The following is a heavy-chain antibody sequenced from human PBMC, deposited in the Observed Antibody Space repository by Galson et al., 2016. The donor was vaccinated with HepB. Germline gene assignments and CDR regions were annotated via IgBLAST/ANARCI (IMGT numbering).Heavy chain of an antibody. CDR3: AKNTGAYFHGSGTYLDS. CDR2: VTWDSGSE. Sequence: SLRLSCAASGFSFDDHGMHWVRHRPGKGLEWVSGVTWDSGSEGYADSVKGRFTISRDNAKNSLYLQMNSLRPDDTAVYYCAKNTGAYFHGSGTYLDSWGQGTPVTVSP. J-gene: IGHJ4*02. CDR1: GFSFDDHG. D-gene: IGHD3-10*01. V-gene: IGHV3-9*01.